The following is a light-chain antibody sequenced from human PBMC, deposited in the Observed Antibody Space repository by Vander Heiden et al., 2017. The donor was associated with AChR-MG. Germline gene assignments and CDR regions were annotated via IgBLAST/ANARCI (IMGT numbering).Light chain of an antibody. CDR2: AAS. V-gene: IGKV1-39*01. J-gene: IGKJ1*01. Sequence: DIQMTQSPSSLSASVGDRVTITCRASQSISSYLNWYQQKPGKAPKLLIYAASSLQSAVPSRFSGSGSGTDFTLTISSLQPEDFATYYCQQSYSTSFGQGTKVEIK. CDR1: QSISSY. CDR3: QQSYSTS.